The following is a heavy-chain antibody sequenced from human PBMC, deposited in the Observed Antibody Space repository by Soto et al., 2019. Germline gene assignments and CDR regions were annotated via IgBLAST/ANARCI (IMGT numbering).Heavy chain of an antibody. D-gene: IGHD3-10*01. CDR1: GYTFTSYY. CDR2: INPSGGST. V-gene: IGHV1-46*01. CDR3: ARDQDGSGTYYFNWFDP. Sequence: ASVKVSCKASGYTFTSYYMHWVRQAPGQGLEWMGIINPSGGSTSYAQKFQGRLTLTRDTSTSTIYMELSSLKSEDTAVYYCARDQDGSGTYYFNWFDPWGQGTLVNVSS. J-gene: IGHJ5*02.